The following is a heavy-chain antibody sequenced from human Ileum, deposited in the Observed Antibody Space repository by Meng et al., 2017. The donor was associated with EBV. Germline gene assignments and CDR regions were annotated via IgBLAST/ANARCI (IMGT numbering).Heavy chain of an antibody. J-gene: IGHJ5*02. CDR3: ARYGRCNGNSFYCFDP. CDR1: GGSFNDYY. CDR2: IDQSGYT. V-gene: IGHV4-34*01. D-gene: IGHD4-23*01. Sequence: QVRLQQWGTGLFKPSETLSLTCAVYGGSFNDYYWTWLRQPPGKGLEWIGEIDQSGYTKFNPSLSSRATISRDTSNNQFSLRLNSVTAADTALYYCARYGRCNGNSFYCFDPWGQGTLVTVSS.